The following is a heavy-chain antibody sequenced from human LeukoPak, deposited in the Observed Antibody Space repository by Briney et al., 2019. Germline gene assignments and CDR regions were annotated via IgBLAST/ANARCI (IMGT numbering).Heavy chain of an antibody. CDR1: GFTFSSYA. D-gene: IGHD6-19*01. CDR3: ARGAAVAGLPFDY. V-gene: IGHV3-30*04. CDR2: ISYDGSNK. J-gene: IGHJ4*02. Sequence: PGRSLRLSCAASGFTFSSYAMHWVRQAPGKGLEWMAVISYDGSNKYYADSVKGRFTISRDNSKNTLYLQMNSLRAEDTAVYYCARGAAVAGLPFDYWGQGTLVTVS.